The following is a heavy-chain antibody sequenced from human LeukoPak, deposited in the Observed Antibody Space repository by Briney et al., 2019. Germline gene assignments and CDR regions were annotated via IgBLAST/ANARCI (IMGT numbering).Heavy chain of an antibody. CDR2: ISSSGTTI. D-gene: IGHD3-3*01. CDR3: ARRHLRDFWSGYQYDY. Sequence: GGSLRLSCAASGFTLSSYAMSWIRQAPGKGLEWVSYISSSGTTIYYADSVKGRFTISRDNAKNSLYLQMNSLRAEDTAVYYCARRHLRDFWSGYQYDYWGQGTLVTVSS. CDR1: GFTLSSYA. V-gene: IGHV3-11*04. J-gene: IGHJ4*02.